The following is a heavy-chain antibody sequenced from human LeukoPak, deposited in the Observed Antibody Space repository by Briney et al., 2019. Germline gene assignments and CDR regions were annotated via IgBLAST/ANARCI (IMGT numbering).Heavy chain of an antibody. CDR1: GLTFSRYA. D-gene: IGHD1-26*01. V-gene: IGHV3-23*01. Sequence: GESLRLSCAASGLTFSRYAMTWLRQAPGRGLEWVSVIGTGGDSHYADSVKGRFTISRDNSRTMLYLQMNNLRAEDTAIYYCATKVPGYYPFDYWGQGTLVTVSS. CDR2: IGTGGDS. CDR3: ATKVPGYYPFDY. J-gene: IGHJ4*02.